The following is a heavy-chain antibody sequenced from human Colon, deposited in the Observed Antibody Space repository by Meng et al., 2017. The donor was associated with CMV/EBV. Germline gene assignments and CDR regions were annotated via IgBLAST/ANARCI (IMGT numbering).Heavy chain of an antibody. Sequence: GGSLRLSCEASGFTFSSYSLNGVRQAPGKGLEWVSSISHSSDTYYADSVKGRFTLSRDNAQNSVYLQMNSLTAEDTAVYYCARGWPPDYWGQGTLVTVSS. V-gene: IGHV3-21*06. CDR1: GFTFSSYS. CDR2: ISHSSDT. CDR3: ARGWPPDY. J-gene: IGHJ4*02. D-gene: IGHD6-13*01.